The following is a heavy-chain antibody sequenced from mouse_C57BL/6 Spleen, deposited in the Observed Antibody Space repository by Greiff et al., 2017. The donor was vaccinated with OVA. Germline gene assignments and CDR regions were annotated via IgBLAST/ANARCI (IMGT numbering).Heavy chain of an antibody. V-gene: IGHV3-6*01. J-gene: IGHJ4*01. CDR3: AKLLYYAMDY. CDR2: ISYDGSN. Sequence: EVQRVESGPGLVKPSQSLSLTCSVTGYSITSGYYWNWIRQFPGNKLEWMGYISYDGSNNYNPSLKNRISITRDTSKNQFFLKLNSVTTEDTATYYCAKLLYYAMDYWGQGTSVTVSS. CDR1: GYSITSGYY.